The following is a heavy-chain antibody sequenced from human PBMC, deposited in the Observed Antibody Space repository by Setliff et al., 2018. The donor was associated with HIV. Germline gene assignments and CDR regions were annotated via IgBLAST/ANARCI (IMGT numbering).Heavy chain of an antibody. D-gene: IGHD3-10*01. CDR1: GYTFTSNG. Sequence: ASVKVSCKASGYTFTSNGISWVRQAPGQGLEWMGWISAPSGITNYAQKFQGRVTMTTDISTSTVFMDLRNLRSDDTAVYYCARRGVPQQIDLDSWGHGTLVTVSS. CDR2: ISAPSGIT. CDR3: ARRGVPQQIDLDS. V-gene: IGHV1-18*01. J-gene: IGHJ5*01.